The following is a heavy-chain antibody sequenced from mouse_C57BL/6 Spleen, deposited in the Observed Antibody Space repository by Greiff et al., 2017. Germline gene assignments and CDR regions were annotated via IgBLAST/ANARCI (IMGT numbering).Heavy chain of an antibody. CDR3: ARTWSGAWFAY. CDR1: GFTFSDYG. J-gene: IGHJ3*01. V-gene: IGHV5-17*01. CDR2: ISSGSSTI. Sequence: DVQLVESGGGLVKPGGSLKLSCAASGFTFSDYGMHWVRQAPEKGLEWVAYISSGSSTIYYADTVKGRFTISRDNAKNTLFLQMTSLRSEDTAMYYCARTWSGAWFAYWGQGTLVTVSA. D-gene: IGHD1-1*02.